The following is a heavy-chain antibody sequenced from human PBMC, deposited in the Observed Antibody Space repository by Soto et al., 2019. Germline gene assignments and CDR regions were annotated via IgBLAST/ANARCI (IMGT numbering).Heavy chain of an antibody. Sequence: SETLSLTCTVSGGSISSYYWSWIRQPPGKGLEWSGYIYYSGSTNYNPSLKSRVTISVDTSKNQFSLKLSSVTAADTAVYYCARGEGSSWYSHDVFDVWGQGTMVTVSS. CDR3: ARGEGSSWYSHDVFDV. D-gene: IGHD6-13*01. J-gene: IGHJ3*01. CDR1: GGSISSYY. V-gene: IGHV4-59*08. CDR2: IYYSGST.